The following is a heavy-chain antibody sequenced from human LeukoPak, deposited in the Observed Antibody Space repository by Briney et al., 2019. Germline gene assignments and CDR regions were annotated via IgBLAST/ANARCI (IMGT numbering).Heavy chain of an antibody. V-gene: IGHV4-39*07. CDR2: IYHSGST. D-gene: IGHD2-2*01. J-gene: IGHJ5*02. Sequence: SETLSLTCTVSGGSISSSSYYWGWIRQPPGKGLEWIGSIYHSGSTNYNPSLKSRVTISVDKSKNQFSLKLSSVTAADTAVYYCASEYCSSTSCRGYNAVDPWGQGTLVTVSS. CDR1: GGSISSSSYY. CDR3: ASEYCSSTSCRGYNAVDP.